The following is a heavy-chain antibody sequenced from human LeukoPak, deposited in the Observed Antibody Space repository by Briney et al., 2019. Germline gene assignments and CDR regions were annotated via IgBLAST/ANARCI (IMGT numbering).Heavy chain of an antibody. D-gene: IGHD2-8*01. CDR1: GGSFSGYY. Sequence: KPSETLSLTCAVYGGSFSGYYWSWIRQPPGKGLEWIGEINHSGSTNYNPSLKSRVTISVDTSKNQFSLKLSSVTAADTAVYYCARGLLYGYYYYYMDVWGKGTTVTVSS. CDR3: ARGLLYGYYYYYMDV. J-gene: IGHJ6*03. V-gene: IGHV4-34*01. CDR2: INHSGST.